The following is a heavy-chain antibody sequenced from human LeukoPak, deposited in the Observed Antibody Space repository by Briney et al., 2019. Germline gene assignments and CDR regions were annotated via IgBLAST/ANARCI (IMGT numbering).Heavy chain of an antibody. J-gene: IGHJ5*02. Sequence: GESLKISCKGVGYSFSNYWIGWVRQMPGKGMEWMGVIYPGDSRVRYNPSFQGQVTISVDKSVSTAYLQWISLKASDTAMYYCACRDLSSTWSYPWGQGTLVTVSS. CDR2: IYPGDSRV. CDR3: ACRDLSSTWSYP. CDR1: GYSFSNYW. D-gene: IGHD6-13*01. V-gene: IGHV5-51*01.